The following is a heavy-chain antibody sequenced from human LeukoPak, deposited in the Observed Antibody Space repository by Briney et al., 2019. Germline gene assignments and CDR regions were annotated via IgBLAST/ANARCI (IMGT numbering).Heavy chain of an antibody. CDR1: GYSISSGYY. J-gene: IGHJ4*02. CDR3: ARHTPRAMYSSSTTRGFDY. Sequence: SETLSLTCTVSGYSISSGYYWSWIRQPPGQGLEWIGEINHSGSTNYNPSLKSRVTISVDTSKNQFSLKLSSVTAADTAVYYCARHTPRAMYSSSTTRGFDYWGQGTLVTVSS. D-gene: IGHD6-6*01. V-gene: IGHV4-38-2*02. CDR2: INHSGST.